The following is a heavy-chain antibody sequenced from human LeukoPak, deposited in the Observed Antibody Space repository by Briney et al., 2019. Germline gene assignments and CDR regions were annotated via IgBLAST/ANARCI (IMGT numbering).Heavy chain of an antibody. J-gene: IGHJ6*03. D-gene: IGHD1-26*01. V-gene: IGHV3-21*04. CDR2: ISSSSSYI. CDR3: AKDLQWELDYYYYMDV. Sequence: GRSLRLSCAASGFTFSSYSMNWVRQAPGKGLEWVSSISSSSSYIYYADSVKGRFTISRDNSKNTLYLQMNSLRAEDTAVYYCAKDLQWELDYYYYMDVWGKGTTVTVSS. CDR1: GFTFSSYS.